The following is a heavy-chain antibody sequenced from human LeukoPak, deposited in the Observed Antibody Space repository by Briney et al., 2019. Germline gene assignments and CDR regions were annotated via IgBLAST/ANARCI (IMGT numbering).Heavy chain of an antibody. D-gene: IGHD2-21*01. CDR1: GDSISSRYY. CDR2: IYHSGST. V-gene: IGHV4-38-2*02. Sequence: SETLSLTCTVSGDSISSRYYWGWIRQPPGKGLEWIGSIYHSGSTSYNPSLKSRVTISIDTSKNQFSLKLSSVTAADTAVYYCARRLWYYYMDVWGKGTTVTISS. CDR3: ARRLWYYYMDV. J-gene: IGHJ6*03.